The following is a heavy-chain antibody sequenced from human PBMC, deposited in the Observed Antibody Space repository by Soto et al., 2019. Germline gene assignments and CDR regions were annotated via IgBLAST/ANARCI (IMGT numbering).Heavy chain of an antibody. CDR1: GYTFNRHG. V-gene: IGHV1-18*04. Sequence: QVHLVQSGGVVKKPGASVKVSCKASGYTFNRHGITWVRQAPGQGLEWMGWISGYNGDRNYEQKFQGRVTLSSDTLTSTVYLELKSLRFDDTAVYYCARVRIVGAREIDFWGQGTLVTVSS. CDR3: ARVRIVGAREIDF. D-gene: IGHD1-26*01. CDR2: ISGYNGDR. J-gene: IGHJ4*02.